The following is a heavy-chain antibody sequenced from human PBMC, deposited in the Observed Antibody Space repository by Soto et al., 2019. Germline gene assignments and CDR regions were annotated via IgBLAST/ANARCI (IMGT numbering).Heavy chain of an antibody. CDR2: ISYDGSNK. D-gene: IGHD3-3*01. V-gene: IGHV3-30-3*01. Sequence: GGSLRLSCAASGFTFSSYAMHWVRQAPGKGLEWVAVISYDGSNKYYADSVKGRFTISRDNSKNTLYLQMNSLRAEDTAVYYCARGFSATDSITIFGVALKWGQGTLVTVSS. J-gene: IGHJ4*02. CDR1: GFTFSSYA. CDR3: ARGFSATDSITIFGVALK.